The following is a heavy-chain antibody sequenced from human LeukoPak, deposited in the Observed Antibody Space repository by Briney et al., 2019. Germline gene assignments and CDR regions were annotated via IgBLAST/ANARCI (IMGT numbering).Heavy chain of an antibody. J-gene: IGHJ4*02. Sequence: SGGSLRLSCAASGFTFSGSAMHWVRQASGKGLEWVGHIRSRANNYATAYAASVKGRFTISRDDSKNTAYLQMNSLKIEDTAVYYCSISHDYGDNWGQGTLVTVSS. CDR1: GFTFSGSA. D-gene: IGHD4/OR15-4a*01. CDR3: SISHDYGDN. V-gene: IGHV3-73*01. CDR2: IRSRANNYAT.